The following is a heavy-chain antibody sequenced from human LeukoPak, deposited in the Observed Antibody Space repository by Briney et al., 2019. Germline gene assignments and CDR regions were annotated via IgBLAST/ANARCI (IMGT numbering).Heavy chain of an antibody. Sequence: GGSLRLSCAASGFTFSSYGMHWVRQAPGKGLEWVAVITYDGSKKYYADSVKGRFTISRDNSKKTLYLQLNSLRAEDTAVYYCAKDRVAVAGTDGYYGMDVWGQGTTVTVSS. V-gene: IGHV3-30*18. CDR3: AKDRVAVAGTDGYYGMDV. D-gene: IGHD6-19*01. CDR2: ITYDGSKK. J-gene: IGHJ6*02. CDR1: GFTFSSYG.